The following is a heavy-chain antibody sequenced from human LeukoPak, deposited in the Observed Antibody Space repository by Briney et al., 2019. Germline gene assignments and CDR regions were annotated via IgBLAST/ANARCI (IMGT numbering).Heavy chain of an antibody. Sequence: ASVKVSCKASGYTFTGYNIHWVRQAPGQGLEWMGRINPNSGGTNYAQKFQGRVTMTRDTSINTAYMEVSRLRSDDTAVYHCARDHLAAAGSGGWGQGTLVTVFS. D-gene: IGHD6-13*01. J-gene: IGHJ4*02. CDR1: GYTFTGYN. CDR2: INPNSGGT. V-gene: IGHV1-2*06. CDR3: ARDHLAAAGSGG.